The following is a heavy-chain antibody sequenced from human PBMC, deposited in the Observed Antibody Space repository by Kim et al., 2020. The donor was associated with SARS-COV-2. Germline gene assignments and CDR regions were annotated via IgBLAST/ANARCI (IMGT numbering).Heavy chain of an antibody. CDR1: GGSISSGGYS. CDR3: ARGSNWNRQDFDY. Sequence: SETLSLTCAVSGGSISSGGYSWSWIRQPPGKGLEWIGYIYHSGSTYYNPSLKSRVTISVDRSKNQFSLKLSSVTAADTAVNYCARGSNWNRQDFDYWGQGTLVTVSS. J-gene: IGHJ4*02. CDR2: IYHSGST. D-gene: IGHD1-20*01. V-gene: IGHV4-30-2*01.